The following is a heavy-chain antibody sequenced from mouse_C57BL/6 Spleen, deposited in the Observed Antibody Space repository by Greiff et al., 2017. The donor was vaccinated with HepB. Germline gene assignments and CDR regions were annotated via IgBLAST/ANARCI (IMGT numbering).Heavy chain of an antibody. CDR1: GYAFSSSW. V-gene: IGHV1-82*01. J-gene: IGHJ4*01. D-gene: IGHD2-4*01. CDR3: ARGIDYGNYYAMDY. CDR2: IYPGDGDT. Sequence: VQLQQSGPELVKPGASVKISCKASGYAFSSSWMNWVKQRPGKGLEWIGRIYPGDGDTNYNGKFKGKATLTADKSSRTAYMQLSSLTSEDSAVYFCARGIDYGNYYAMDYWGQGTSVTVSS.